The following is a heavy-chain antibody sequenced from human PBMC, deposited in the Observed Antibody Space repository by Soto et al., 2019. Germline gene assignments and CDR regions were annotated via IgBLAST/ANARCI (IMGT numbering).Heavy chain of an antibody. CDR3: ARGPRYNTGWYRDWFDS. CDR1: GYTFTNYG. V-gene: IGHV1-18*01. D-gene: IGHD6-19*01. CDR2: ISGHNSNT. J-gene: IGHJ5*01. Sequence: HVELEQSGADVKKPGASVTVSCRASGYTFTNYGISWVRQAPGHGLEWMGWISGHNSNTSHAQKSQGRVTRTTDTSPGIAYLDLKSLTSGDTAIYSCARGPRYNTGWYRDWFDSWGQGTLVTVSS.